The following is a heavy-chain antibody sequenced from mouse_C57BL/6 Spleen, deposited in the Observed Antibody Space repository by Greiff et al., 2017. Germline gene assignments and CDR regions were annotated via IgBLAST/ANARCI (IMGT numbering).Heavy chain of an antibody. CDR1: GYSITSGYY. CDR3: ASKLQWYFDV. D-gene: IGHD1-3*01. CDR2: ISYDGSN. V-gene: IGHV3-6*01. Sequence: EVQLQQSGPGLVKPSQSLSLTCSVTGYSITSGYYWNWIRQFPGNKLEWMGYISYDGSNNYNPSLKNRISITRDTSKNQFFLKLNSVTTEDTAAYYCASKLQWYFDVWGTGTTVTVSS. J-gene: IGHJ1*03.